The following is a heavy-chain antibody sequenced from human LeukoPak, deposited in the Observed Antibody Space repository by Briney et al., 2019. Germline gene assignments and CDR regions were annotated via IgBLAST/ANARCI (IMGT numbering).Heavy chain of an antibody. J-gene: IGHJ4*02. V-gene: IGHV3-33*01. CDR2: IWYDGSNK. CDR3: ARESVLLWFGEVERGYYFDY. Sequence: GGSLRLSCAASGFTFSSYGMHWVRQAPGKGLEWVAGIWYDGSNKYYADSVKGRFTISRDNSKNTLYLQMNSLRAEDTAVYYCARESVLLWFGEVERGYYFDYWGQGTLVTVSS. D-gene: IGHD3-10*01. CDR1: GFTFSSYG.